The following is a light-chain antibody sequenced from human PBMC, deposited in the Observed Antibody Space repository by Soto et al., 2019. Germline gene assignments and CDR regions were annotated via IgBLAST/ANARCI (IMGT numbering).Light chain of an antibody. CDR3: PKYYDYPPLI. J-gene: IGKJ4*01. Sequence: EIVMTQSPATLSVSPGERATLSCRASRNINRKLAWYQQKPGQAPRLLISGASTRATGIPARFSGSGSGTEFTLTISSLQSEDFAVYYCPKYYDYPPLIFGGGTKVEIK. CDR1: RNINRK. CDR2: GAS. V-gene: IGKV3-15*01.